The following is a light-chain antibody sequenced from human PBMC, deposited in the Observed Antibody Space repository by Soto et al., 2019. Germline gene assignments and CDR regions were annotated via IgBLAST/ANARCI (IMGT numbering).Light chain of an antibody. CDR3: QQYRSSPFT. Sequence: IVLTQSSGTLSLSPGERVTLSCRASQSVSSSYLAWYQQKHGQAPRVLIYGAFSTATGIPDRFSGSGSGTDFTLTISRLGPEDFVVYYCQQYRSSPFTFGQGTKLEIK. CDR1: QSVSSSY. J-gene: IGKJ2*01. CDR2: GAF. V-gene: IGKV3-20*01.